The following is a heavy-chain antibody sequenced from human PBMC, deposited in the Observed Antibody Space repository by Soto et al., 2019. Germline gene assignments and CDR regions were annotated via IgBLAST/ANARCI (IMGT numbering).Heavy chain of an antibody. CDR3: IGFRADGMDV. Sequence: QLQLQESGSGLVKPSQTLSLTCGVSGGSISSGGYSWSWIRQPPGKGLEWIGYIYHSGSTYYNPSLKCHFTISVDTSKNQFCLKLSSVTAADTAVYCCIGFRADGMDVWGQGTTVTVSS. V-gene: IGHV4-30-2*01. J-gene: IGHJ6*02. CDR2: IYHSGST. D-gene: IGHD3-10*01. CDR1: GGSISSGGYS.